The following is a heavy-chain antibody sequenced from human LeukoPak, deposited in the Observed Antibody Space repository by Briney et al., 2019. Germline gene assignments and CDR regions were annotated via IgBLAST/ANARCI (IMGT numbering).Heavy chain of an antibody. CDR1: GGSISSHY. D-gene: IGHD5-12*01. CDR2: IYYSGST. V-gene: IGHV4-59*11. J-gene: IGHJ4*02. Sequence: SETLSLTCTVSGGSISSHYWSWIRQPPGKGLEWIGYIYYSGSTNYNPSLKSRVTISVDTSKNQFSLKLSSVTAADTAVYYCARDGYSGDDWDYWRQGTLVNVSS. CDR3: ARDGYSGDDWDY.